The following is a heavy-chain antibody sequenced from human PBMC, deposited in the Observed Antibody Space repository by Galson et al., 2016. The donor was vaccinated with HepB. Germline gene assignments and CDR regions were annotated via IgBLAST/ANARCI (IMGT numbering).Heavy chain of an antibody. D-gene: IGHD6-13*01. Sequence: SETLSLTCAVSGDSISRDTWWSCIRQPPGKGLEWIGYVYYSGSTNYNASLKSRVSILVDTSKNQFSLKVRSVTAADTAVYYCAREGTGYSSSWYDDALDIWGHGTMVTVSS. CDR3: AREGTGYSSSWYDDALDI. V-gene: IGHV4-4*02. CDR1: GDSISRDTW. CDR2: VYYSGST. J-gene: IGHJ3*02.